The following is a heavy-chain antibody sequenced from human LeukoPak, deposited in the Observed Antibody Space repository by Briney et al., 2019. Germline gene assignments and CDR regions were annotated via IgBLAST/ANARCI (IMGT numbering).Heavy chain of an antibody. Sequence: PGASLRLSCAASGFTFSNYAMSWVRLAPGKGLEWVSAIGGSGGTTYYADSVKGRFTISRDNSKNTLYLQMRSLRAEDTAVYYCAKWGDYDVLTGYYDSDYWGQGTLVTVSS. CDR2: IGGSGGTT. CDR3: AKWGDYDVLTGYYDSDY. CDR1: GFTFSNYA. D-gene: IGHD3-9*01. J-gene: IGHJ4*02. V-gene: IGHV3-23*01.